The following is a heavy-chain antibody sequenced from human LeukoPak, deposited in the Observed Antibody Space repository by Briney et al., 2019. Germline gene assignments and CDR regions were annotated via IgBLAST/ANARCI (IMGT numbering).Heavy chain of an antibody. Sequence: GESLKISCKGSGYSFTNYWIGWVRQMPGKGLEWMGIIYPGDSNTRYSPSFQGQVTISAVKSISTAYLQWSSLKASDTAMYYCARRIAVAGRYYFDYWGQGTLVTVSS. CDR3: ARRIAVAGRYYFDY. CDR1: GYSFTNYW. V-gene: IGHV5-51*01. CDR2: IYPGDSNT. J-gene: IGHJ4*02. D-gene: IGHD6-19*01.